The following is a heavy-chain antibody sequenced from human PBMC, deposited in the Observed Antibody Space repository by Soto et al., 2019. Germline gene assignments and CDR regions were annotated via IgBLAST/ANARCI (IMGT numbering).Heavy chain of an antibody. CDR2: ISGSGIST. Sequence: DVQLLESGGGLVQPGGSLRLSCAASGFTFRSYAMSWVRQAPGKGLEWVSGISGSGISTHYADSVKGRFTVSRDNSKNTLSLQMSSLRAEDTAVYNCANEPVGPDWYFDLWGRGTLVTVS. J-gene: IGHJ2*01. CDR3: ANEPVGPDWYFDL. CDR1: GFTFRSYA. V-gene: IGHV3-23*01.